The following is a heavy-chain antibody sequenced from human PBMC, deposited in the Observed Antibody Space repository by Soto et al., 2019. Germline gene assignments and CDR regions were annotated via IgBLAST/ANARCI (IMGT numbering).Heavy chain of an antibody. CDR1: GYTFTSYG. CDR2: ISAYNGNT. Sequence: GASVKVSCKASGYTFTSYGISWVRQAPGQGLEWMGWISAYNGNTNYAQKLQGRVTMTTDTSTSTAYMELRSLRSDDTAVYYCARDLEVPYYDFWSGYPPGVSAYYYGMDVWSQGTTVTVSS. CDR3: ARDLEVPYYDFWSGYPPGVSAYYYGMDV. D-gene: IGHD3-3*01. J-gene: IGHJ6*02. V-gene: IGHV1-18*04.